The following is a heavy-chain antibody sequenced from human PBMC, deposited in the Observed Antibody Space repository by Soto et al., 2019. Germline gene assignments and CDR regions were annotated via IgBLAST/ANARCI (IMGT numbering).Heavy chain of an antibody. Sequence: GASVKVSCNASGYTFTNYGISWVRKAPGQGLEWMGWISAYNGNTNYAQKLQGRVTMTTDTSTSTAYMELRSLRSDDTAVYYCARALTIFGVVPYYGMDVWGQGTTVTVSS. CDR2: ISAYNGNT. J-gene: IGHJ6*02. V-gene: IGHV1-18*01. CDR1: GYTFTNYG. D-gene: IGHD3-3*01. CDR3: ARALTIFGVVPYYGMDV.